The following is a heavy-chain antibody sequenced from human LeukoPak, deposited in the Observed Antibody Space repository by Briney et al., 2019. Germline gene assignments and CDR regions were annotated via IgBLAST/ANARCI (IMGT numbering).Heavy chain of an antibody. CDR1: GFTFSDYY. J-gene: IGHJ4*02. D-gene: IGHD5-18*01. CDR3: AREWSTAMGPNLDY. CDR2: ISSSGSNI. Sequence: LSCAAXGFTFSDYYIRWLRQAPGKGLEWVSYISSSGSNIYYADSVKGRFNIYRDNDKNSLYLQMNSLRAEDTAVYYCAREWSTAMGPNLDYWGQGTLVTVSS. V-gene: IGHV3-11*01.